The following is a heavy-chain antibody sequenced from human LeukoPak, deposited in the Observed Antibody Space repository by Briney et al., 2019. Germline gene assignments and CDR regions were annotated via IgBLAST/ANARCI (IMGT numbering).Heavy chain of an antibody. J-gene: IGHJ2*01. CDR3: AKDAGGYGDYIMDL. CDR2: IRYDGGNK. Sequence: GGSLRLSCAASGFTFSSYGMHWVRQAPGKGLEWVAFIRYDGGNKYYADSVKGRFTISRDNSKNTLYLQMNSLRAEDMVVYYCAKDAGGYGDYIMDLWGRGTLVTVSS. V-gene: IGHV3-30*02. D-gene: IGHD4-17*01. CDR1: GFTFSSYG.